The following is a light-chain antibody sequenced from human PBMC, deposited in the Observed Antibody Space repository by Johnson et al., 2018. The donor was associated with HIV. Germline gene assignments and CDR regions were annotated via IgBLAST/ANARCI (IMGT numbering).Light chain of an antibody. J-gene: IGLJ1*01. CDR1: SSNIGNNY. V-gene: IGLV1-51*01. CDR2: DNN. CDR3: GSWDSSTSGDV. Sequence: QSVLTQPPSVSAAPGQKVTISCSGSSSNIGNNYVSWYQQLPGTAPKLLIYDNNKRPSGIPDRFSGSKSGTSATLGITGLQTGDGADYYCGSWDSSTSGDVFGTGTRVTVL.